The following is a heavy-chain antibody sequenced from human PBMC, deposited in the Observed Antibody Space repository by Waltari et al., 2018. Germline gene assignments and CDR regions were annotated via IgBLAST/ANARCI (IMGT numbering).Heavy chain of an antibody. V-gene: IGHV1-2*06. J-gene: IGHJ4*02. CDR1: GSTLIGYY. CDR3: ARPHLDGVGAYDWYY. CDR2: INPYRGGT. Sequence: QVQLVQSGAEVKKPGASVKVSCKASGSTLIGYYMHWVRQAPGQGLEWMGRINPYRGGTNYAQKFQGRVTMTRDTSISTAYMELSMLRSDDTAVYYCARPHLDGVGAYDWYYCGQGTLVTVSS. D-gene: IGHD1-26*01.